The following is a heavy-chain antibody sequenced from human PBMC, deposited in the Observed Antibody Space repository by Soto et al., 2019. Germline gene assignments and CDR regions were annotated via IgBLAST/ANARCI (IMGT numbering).Heavy chain of an antibody. Sequence: EVPLVESGGGLVQPGGSLRLSCVASGFTFSNYAMHWVRQAPGKGLECVSVISGNGDTTYYANSVKDRITISRDNSNDTLYLQMGSLRADDVAVYYWGRAWRADVWGQGTTVAVSS. CDR3: GRAWRADV. CDR1: GFTFSNYA. CDR2: ISGNGDTT. J-gene: IGHJ6*02. V-gene: IGHV3-64*01.